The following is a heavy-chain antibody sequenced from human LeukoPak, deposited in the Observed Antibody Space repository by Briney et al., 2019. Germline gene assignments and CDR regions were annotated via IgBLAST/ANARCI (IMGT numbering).Heavy chain of an antibody. J-gene: IGHJ4*02. V-gene: IGHV4-59*01. CDR3: ARQRGLSSSWYPLDY. CDR2: IYYSGST. D-gene: IGHD6-13*01. CDR1: GGPISSYY. Sequence: PSETLSFTCTVSGGPISSYYWSWIRQPPGKGLEWIGYIYYSGSTNYNPSLKSRVTISVDTSKNQFSLKLSSVTAADTAVYYCARQRGLSSSWYPLDYWGQGTLVTVSS.